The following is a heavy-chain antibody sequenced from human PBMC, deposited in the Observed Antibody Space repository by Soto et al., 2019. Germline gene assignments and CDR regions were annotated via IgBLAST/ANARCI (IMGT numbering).Heavy chain of an antibody. CDR1: GFTFSDYG. D-gene: IGHD1-20*01. Sequence: QVQLVESGGGVVQPGRSLRVSCAASGFTFSDYGIYWVRQAPGKGLEWVALISYDGNNREYGDSVKGRFTTSRDNSKNPLYLQMNSLRVEDTAVYYCAFGDNSFDYWGQGTLVTVSS. V-gene: IGHV3-30*03. CDR3: AFGDNSFDY. J-gene: IGHJ4*02. CDR2: ISYDGNNR.